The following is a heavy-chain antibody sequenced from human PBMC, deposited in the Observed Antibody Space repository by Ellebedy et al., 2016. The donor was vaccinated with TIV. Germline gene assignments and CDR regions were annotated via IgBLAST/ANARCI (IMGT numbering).Heavy chain of an antibody. Sequence: GESLKISCAASGFTFSSHGMHWVRQAPGKGLEWVAVVSYDGRTTYYADSVKGRFTISRDNSKNKLYLQMNSLRAEDTAVYFCTKEGAVPGVPGYLSYDHWGQGTLVTVSS. J-gene: IGHJ4*02. D-gene: IGHD6-19*01. CDR1: GFTFSSHG. CDR3: TKEGAVPGVPGYLSYDH. V-gene: IGHV3-30*18. CDR2: VSYDGRTT.